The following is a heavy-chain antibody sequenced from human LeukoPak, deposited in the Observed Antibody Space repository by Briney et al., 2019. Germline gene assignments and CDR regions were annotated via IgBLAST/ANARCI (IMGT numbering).Heavy chain of an antibody. CDR3: AREDPYGSGSYGGLNWFDP. V-gene: IGHV1-2*02. CDR2: INPNSGGT. J-gene: IGHJ5*02. D-gene: IGHD3-10*01. Sequence: ASVKVSCKASGYTFTGYYMHWVRQAPGQGLEWMGWINPNSGGTNYAQKFQGRVTMTRDTSTSTVYMELSSLRSEDTAVYYCAREDPYGSGSYGGLNWFDPWGQGTLVTVSS. CDR1: GYTFTGYY.